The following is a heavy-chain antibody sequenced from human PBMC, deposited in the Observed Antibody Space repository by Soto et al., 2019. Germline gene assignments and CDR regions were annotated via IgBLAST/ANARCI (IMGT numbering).Heavy chain of an antibody. J-gene: IGHJ5*02. CDR3: ARCRVENWFDP. CDR1: GGSFSGYY. D-gene: IGHD2-15*01. Sequence: SETLSLTCAVYGGSFSGYYWSWIRQPPGKGLEWIGEINHSGSTNYNPSLKSRVTISVDTSKNQFSLKLSSVTAADTAVYYCARCRVENWFDPWGQGTLVTVSS. CDR2: INHSGST. V-gene: IGHV4-34*01.